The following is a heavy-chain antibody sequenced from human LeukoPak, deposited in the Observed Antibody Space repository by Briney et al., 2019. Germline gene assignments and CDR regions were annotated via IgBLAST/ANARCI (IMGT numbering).Heavy chain of an antibody. D-gene: IGHD6-19*01. CDR1: GGSISSYY. CDR3: AAFIAVAGTVF. J-gene: IGHJ4*02. V-gene: IGHV4-4*07. CDR2: IGTSGST. Sequence: SETLSLTCTVSGGSISSYYWSWIRQPAGRGLEWIGRIGTSGSTSYNPSLKSRVTMSVDTSKNQFSLKLTSVTAADTAVYYCAAFIAVAGTVFWGQGTLVTVSS.